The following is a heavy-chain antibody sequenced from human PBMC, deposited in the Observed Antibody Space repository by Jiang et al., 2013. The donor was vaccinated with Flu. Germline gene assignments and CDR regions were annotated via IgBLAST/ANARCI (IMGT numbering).Heavy chain of an antibody. Sequence: PGLVKPSETLSLTCIVSGGSISSHYWSWIRQPPGKGLEWIGYIYHSGSTNYNPSLKSRITISVDTSKNQFSLKLSSVTAADTAVYYCARDRGGSPGDYFDYWGQGTLVTVSS. D-gene: IGHD1-26*01. CDR2: IYHSGST. CDR3: ARDRGGSPGDYFDY. V-gene: IGHV4-59*11. J-gene: IGHJ4*02. CDR1: GGSISSHY.